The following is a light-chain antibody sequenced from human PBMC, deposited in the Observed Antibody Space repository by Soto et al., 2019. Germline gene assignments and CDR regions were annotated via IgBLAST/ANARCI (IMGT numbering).Light chain of an antibody. V-gene: IGLV2-14*01. CDR2: DVS. CDR3: SSYTSSGTRV. CDR1: SSDVGGYGY. Sequence: QSALTQPASVSGSPGQSITISCTGTSSDVGGYGYVSWYQQHPGKAPKLMIYDVSDRPSGVSNRFSGSKSGNTASLTISGLQAADEADYYCSSYTSSGTRVFGTGTQLTVL. J-gene: IGLJ1*01.